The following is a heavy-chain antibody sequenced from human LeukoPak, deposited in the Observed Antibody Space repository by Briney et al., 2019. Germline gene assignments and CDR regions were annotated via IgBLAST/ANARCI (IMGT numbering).Heavy chain of an antibody. V-gene: IGHV4-61*02. D-gene: IGHD3-22*01. Sequence: SSETLSLTCTVSGGSISSGSYYWSWIRQPAGKGLEWIGRIYTSGSTNYNPSLKSRVTISVDTSKNQFSLKLSSVTAADTAVYYCARGPGGRRGYYPLEDSYYYYYMDVWGKGTTVTVSS. CDR1: GGSISSGSYY. CDR2: IYTSGST. J-gene: IGHJ6*03. CDR3: ARGPGGRRGYYPLEDSYYYYYMDV.